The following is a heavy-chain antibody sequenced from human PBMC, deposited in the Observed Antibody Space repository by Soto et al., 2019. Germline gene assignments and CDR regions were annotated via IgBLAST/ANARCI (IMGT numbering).Heavy chain of an antibody. CDR2: ISAYNGNT. D-gene: IGHD3-22*01. CDR1: GYTFTSYG. J-gene: IGHJ4*02. V-gene: IGHV1-18*01. Sequence: ASVKVSCKASGYTFTSYGISWVRQAPGQGLEWMGWISAYNGNTIYAQKFQGRVTMTEDTSTDTAYMELSSLRSEDTAVYYCATAINYYDSSGYYYWGQGTLVTVSS. CDR3: ATAINYYDSSGYYY.